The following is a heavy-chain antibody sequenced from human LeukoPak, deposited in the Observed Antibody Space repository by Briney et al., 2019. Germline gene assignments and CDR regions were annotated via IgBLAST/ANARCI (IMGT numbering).Heavy chain of an antibody. V-gene: IGHV5-10-1*01. D-gene: IGHD2-15*01. CDR3: ARLRCSGGSCYYFDY. CDR2: IDPSDSYT. CDR1: GYSFTSYW. J-gene: IGHJ4*02. Sequence: GDSLKISCKGSGYSFTSYWISWVRQMPGKGLEWMGRIDPSDSYTNYSPSFQGHVTISADKSISTAYLQWSSLKASDTAMSYCARLRCSGGSCYYFDYWGQGTLVTVSS.